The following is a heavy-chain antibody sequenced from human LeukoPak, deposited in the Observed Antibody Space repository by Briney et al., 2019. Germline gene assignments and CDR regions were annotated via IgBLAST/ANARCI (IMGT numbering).Heavy chain of an antibody. CDR1: GYTFTSYY. J-gene: IGHJ4*01. CDR2: IHPGGGSP. D-gene: IGHD1-1*01. CDR3: ARDSSNWTFDY. V-gene: IGHV1-46*01. Sequence: ASVKVSCKASGYTFTSYYLHWLRQAPGQGLEWMGIIHPGGGSPTYAQKFQGRVTMTRDMSTNTVYMELSSLRSDDTAVYYCARDSSNWTFDYWGQEPWSPSL.